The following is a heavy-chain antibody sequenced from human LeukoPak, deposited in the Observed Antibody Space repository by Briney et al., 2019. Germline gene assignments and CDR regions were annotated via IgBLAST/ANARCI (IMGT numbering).Heavy chain of an antibody. CDR2: IYSGGST. J-gene: IGHJ4*02. CDR3: ARAPRYSSSWSED. V-gene: IGHV3-53*01. CDR1: GFTVSSNC. D-gene: IGHD6-13*01. Sequence: PGASLRLSCAASGFTVSSNCMSWVRQAPGKWLECVSVIYSGGSTYYADSVKGRFTISRDNSKNTLYLQMNSLRAEDTAVYYCARAPRYSSSWSEDWGQGTLITVSS.